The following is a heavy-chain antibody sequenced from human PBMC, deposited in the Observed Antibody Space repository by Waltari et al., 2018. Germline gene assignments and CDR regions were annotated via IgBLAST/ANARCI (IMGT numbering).Heavy chain of an antibody. CDR1: GFTFSSYG. J-gene: IGHJ4*02. CDR3: AKDSEVGATGGGLDY. CDR2: IWYDGSNK. V-gene: IGHV3-30*18. Sequence: QVQLVESGGGVVQPGRSLRLSCAASGFTFSSYGMHWVRQAPGKGLEWVAVIWYDGSNKYYADSVKGRFTISRDKSKNTLYLQMNSLRAEDTAMYYCAKDSEVGATGGGLDYWGQGTLVTVSS. D-gene: IGHD1-26*01.